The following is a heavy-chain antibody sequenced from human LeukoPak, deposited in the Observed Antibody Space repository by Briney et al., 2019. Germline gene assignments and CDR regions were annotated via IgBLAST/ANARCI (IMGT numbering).Heavy chain of an antibody. CDR3: ARAKRTVKFDY. Sequence: GGPLRLSCAASGFTFSSYWMHWVRQAPGKGLVWVSRINSDGSSTSYADSVKGRFTISRDNAKNTLYLQMNSLRAEDTAVYYCARAKRTVKFDYWGQGTLVTVSS. V-gene: IGHV3-74*01. D-gene: IGHD4-17*01. CDR1: GFTFSSYW. J-gene: IGHJ4*02. CDR2: INSDGSST.